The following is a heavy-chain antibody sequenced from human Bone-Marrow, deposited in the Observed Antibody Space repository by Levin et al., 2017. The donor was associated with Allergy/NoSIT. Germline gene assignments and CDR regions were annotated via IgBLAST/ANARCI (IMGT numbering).Heavy chain of an antibody. Sequence: GESLKISCKVSGYTSTTYWIGWVRQMPGKGLEWMGIIYPGDSDTRYSPSFQGQVTISADKSTSTAYLQWSSLKASDTAMYYCARRGPSYGDYVNAFDIWGQGTMVTVSS. D-gene: IGHD4-17*01. CDR1: GYTSTTYW. V-gene: IGHV5-51*01. J-gene: IGHJ3*02. CDR2: IYPGDSDT. CDR3: ARRGPSYGDYVNAFDI.